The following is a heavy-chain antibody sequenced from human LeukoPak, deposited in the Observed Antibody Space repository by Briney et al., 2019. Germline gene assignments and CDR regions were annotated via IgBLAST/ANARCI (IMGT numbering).Heavy chain of an antibody. D-gene: IGHD1-7*01. V-gene: IGHV4-34*01. CDR3: ARGWVTGTTRWFDP. Sequence: PSETLSLTCAVYGGSFSGYYWSWIRQPPGKGLEWIGEINHSGSTNYNPSLKSRVTISVDTSMNQFSLKLSSVTAADTAVYYCARGWVTGTTRWFDPWGQGTLVTVSS. CDR1: GGSFSGYY. J-gene: IGHJ5*02. CDR2: INHSGST.